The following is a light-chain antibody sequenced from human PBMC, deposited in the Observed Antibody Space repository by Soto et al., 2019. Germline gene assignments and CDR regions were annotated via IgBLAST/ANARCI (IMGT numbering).Light chain of an antibody. Sequence: DIPMTQSPSTLPASVGDRVTLTCRASQSVSNWLAWYQQKPGTAPKVLIYHASNWQSGVPSRFSGSGSGTEFTRTSSSLQSDDFAYYYCQQYNRYTFGQGTKVEIK. CDR1: QSVSNW. CDR3: QQYNRYT. J-gene: IGKJ1*01. CDR2: HAS. V-gene: IGKV1-5*01.